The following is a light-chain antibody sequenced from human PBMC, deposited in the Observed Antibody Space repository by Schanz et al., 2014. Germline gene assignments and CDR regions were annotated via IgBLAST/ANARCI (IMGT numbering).Light chain of an antibody. CDR2: ANT. CDR3: QSYDSSLSGYVV. CDR1: SSNIGAGYD. J-gene: IGLJ2*01. Sequence: QSVLTQPPSVSGAPGQRVTISCTGSSSNIGAGYDVHWYQLLPGTAPKLLIYANTNRPSGVPDRFSGSKSGTSASLAITGLQTEDEADYYCQSYDSSLSGYVVFGGGTKLTVL. V-gene: IGLV1-40*01.